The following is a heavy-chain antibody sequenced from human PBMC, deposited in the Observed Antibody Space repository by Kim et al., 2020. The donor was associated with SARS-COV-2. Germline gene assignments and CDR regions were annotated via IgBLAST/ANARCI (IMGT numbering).Heavy chain of an antibody. V-gene: IGHV3-30*02. D-gene: IGHD3-10*01. CDR3: AKVGSYYYGMDV. Sequence: YYADPVKGRFTISRDNSKNTLYLQMNSLRAEDTAVYYCAKVGSYYYGMDVWGQGTTVTVSS. J-gene: IGHJ6*02.